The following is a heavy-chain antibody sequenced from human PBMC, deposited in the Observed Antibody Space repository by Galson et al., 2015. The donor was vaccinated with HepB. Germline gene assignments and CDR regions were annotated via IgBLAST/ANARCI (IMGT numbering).Heavy chain of an antibody. CDR1: GLIVNSYY. CDR3: ARGGASLVAADY. D-gene: IGHD3-16*01. V-gene: IGHV3-53*01. CDR2: IYGGGST. J-gene: IGHJ4*02. Sequence: SLRLSCAASGLIVNSYYMSWVRQAPGKGLEWVSGIYGGGSTHYADSVKGRFTISRDNSKNTLYLQMNRVRAEDTAVYYCARGGASLVAADYWGQGTLVTVSS.